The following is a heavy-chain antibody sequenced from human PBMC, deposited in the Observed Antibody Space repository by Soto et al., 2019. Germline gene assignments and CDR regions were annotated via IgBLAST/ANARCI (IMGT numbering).Heavy chain of an antibody. CDR2: TYYRSKWYN. J-gene: IGHJ6*02. V-gene: IGHV6-1*01. D-gene: IGHD6-6*01. Sequence: SQTLSLTCAISGDSVSSNSAAWDWIRQSPSRGLEWLGRTYYRSKWYNDYAVSVKSRITINPDTSKNQFSLQLNSVTPEDTAVYYCAMDYSSSSWEYHYGMDVWGQGTTVTVSS. CDR1: GDSVSSNSAA. CDR3: AMDYSSSSWEYHYGMDV.